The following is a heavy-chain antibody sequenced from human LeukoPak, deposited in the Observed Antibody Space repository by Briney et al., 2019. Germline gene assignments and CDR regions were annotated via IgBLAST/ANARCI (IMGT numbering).Heavy chain of an antibody. CDR2: IYYSGST. D-gene: IGHD5-18*01. V-gene: IGHV4-39*07. J-gene: IGHJ3*02. CDR1: GGSISSSYSY. Sequence: SETLSLTCTVSGGSISSSYSYWGWIRQPPGKGLEWIGNIYYSGSTYYSPSLTSRVTVSVDTSENQFSLKLSSVTAADTAVYFCARDTVRGYNFEPRSDAFDIWGQGTMVTVSS. CDR3: ARDTVRGYNFEPRSDAFDI.